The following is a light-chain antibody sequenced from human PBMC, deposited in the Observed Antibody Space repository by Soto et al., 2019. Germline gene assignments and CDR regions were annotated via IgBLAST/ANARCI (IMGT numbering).Light chain of an antibody. J-gene: IGKJ4*01. CDR3: QQRSDWPLT. V-gene: IGKV3-11*01. Sequence: EIVLTQSPETLSLSPGLRATLSCRASQSISNHLAWYQQRPGQAPRLLISIASERATGIPARFSGSGSGTDFTLTISSLEPEDFAIYYCQQRSDWPLTFGGGTKVELK. CDR2: IAS. CDR1: QSISNH.